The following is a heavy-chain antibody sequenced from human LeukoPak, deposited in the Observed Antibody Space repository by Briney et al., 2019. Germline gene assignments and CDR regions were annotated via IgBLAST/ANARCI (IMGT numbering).Heavy chain of an antibody. J-gene: IGHJ5*02. Sequence: GGSLRLSCAASGFTFSSYEMNWVRQAPGKGLQWVSLISGSGGSTYYADSVKGRFTISRDNSKNTLYLQMNSLKTEDTALYYCTRDSGTYNWFDPWGQGTLVTVSS. CDR1: GFTFSSYE. V-gene: IGHV3-23*01. CDR2: ISGSGGST. CDR3: TRDSGTYNWFDP. D-gene: IGHD1-26*01.